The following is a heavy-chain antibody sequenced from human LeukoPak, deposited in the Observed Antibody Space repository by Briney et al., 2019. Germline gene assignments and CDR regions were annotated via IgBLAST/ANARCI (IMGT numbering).Heavy chain of an antibody. Sequence: PGGSLRLSCAASGFTFSSYAMHWVRQAPGKGLEWVAVISYDGSNKYYADSVKGRFTISRDNSKNTLYLQMNGLRAEDTAVYYCAREEVTPGYYFDYWGQGTLVTVSS. CDR3: AREEVTPGYYFDY. V-gene: IGHV3-30-3*01. D-gene: IGHD2-21*02. J-gene: IGHJ4*02. CDR1: GFTFSSYA. CDR2: ISYDGSNK.